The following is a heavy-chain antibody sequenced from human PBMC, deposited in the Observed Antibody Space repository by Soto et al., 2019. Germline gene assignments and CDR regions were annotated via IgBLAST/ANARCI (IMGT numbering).Heavy chain of an antibody. D-gene: IGHD3-22*01. V-gene: IGHV3-30-3*01. Sequence: GGSLSLSCAVSGFTFSSYALHWVRQAPGKGLEWVAVISYDGSNKYYADSVKGRFTISRDISGNTLYLQMNSLGAEDTAVYYCARLYYYDSSGHYYDEYYGADAWGQGTTVTVS. J-gene: IGHJ6*02. CDR3: ARLYYYDSSGHYYDEYYGADA. CDR1: GFTFSSYA. CDR2: ISYDGSNK.